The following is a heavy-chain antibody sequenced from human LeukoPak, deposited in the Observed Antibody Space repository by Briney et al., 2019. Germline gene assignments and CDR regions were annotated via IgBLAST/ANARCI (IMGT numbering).Heavy chain of an antibody. CDR1: GFTFSSYA. CDR2: ISGSGRST. CDR3: AKGPKWTSHAFAI. Sequence: GGALTLSCAASGFTFSSYAMSWVRQAAGKGLEGVLAISGSGRSTSDADSVKARFTTPRDNSKITLYLQMRRPRAEDTPVYSCAKGPKWTSHAFAIWGQGKTFTASS. V-gene: IGHV3-23*01. D-gene: IGHD2-2*01. J-gene: IGHJ3*02.